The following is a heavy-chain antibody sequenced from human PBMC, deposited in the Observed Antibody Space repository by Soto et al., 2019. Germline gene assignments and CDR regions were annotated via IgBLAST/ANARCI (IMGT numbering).Heavy chain of an antibody. Sequence: QVQLVESGGGLVKPGGSLRVSCAASGFLYSDYYMAWIRQIPGKGLEWISHIDTTGRKTEYADSVKGRFTISRDNAKKSLFLQMRSLRVDDTAVYYCARQQLDPPGWFYYGMDVWGQGTTVTVSS. CDR3: ARQQLDPPGWFYYGMDV. V-gene: IGHV3-11*01. J-gene: IGHJ6*02. CDR2: IDTTGRKT. CDR1: GFLYSDYY. D-gene: IGHD6-13*01.